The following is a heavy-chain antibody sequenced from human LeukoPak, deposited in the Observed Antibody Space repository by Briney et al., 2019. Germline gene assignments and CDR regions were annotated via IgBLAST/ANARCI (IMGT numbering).Heavy chain of an antibody. D-gene: IGHD5-24*01. V-gene: IGHV4-34*01. CDR3: ARTREMEAYYYYYYMDV. CDR2: INHSGST. CDR1: GGSFSGYY. J-gene: IGHJ6*03. Sequence: SETLSLTCAVYGGSFSGYYWSWIRQPPGKGLEWIGEINHSGSTNYNPSLKSRVTISVDTSKNQFSLKLSSVTAADTAVYYCARTREMEAYYYYYYMDVWGKGTTVTISS.